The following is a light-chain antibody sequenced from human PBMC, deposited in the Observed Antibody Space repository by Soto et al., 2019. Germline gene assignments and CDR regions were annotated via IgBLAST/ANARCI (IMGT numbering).Light chain of an antibody. J-gene: IGKJ4*01. V-gene: IGKV3-15*01. CDR3: QQYGSSPFT. CDR2: GAS. Sequence: EIVMTQSPATLSVSPGERATLSCRASQSVSSDLAWYQQKPGQAPRLLIYGASTRATGIPARFSGSGSGTEFTLTISSLQSEDFAVYYCQQYGSSPFTFGGGTKVDIK. CDR1: QSVSSD.